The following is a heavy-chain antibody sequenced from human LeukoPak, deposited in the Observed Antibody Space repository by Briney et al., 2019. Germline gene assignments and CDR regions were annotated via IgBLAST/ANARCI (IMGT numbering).Heavy chain of an antibody. CDR3: ARVTGIAAAGTGY. D-gene: IGHD6-13*01. CDR2: IWYDGSNK. Sequence: GGSLRLSCAASGFTFSSCGMHWVRHAPGKGLEWVAVIWYDGSNKYYADSVKGRFTISRDNSKNTLYLQMNSLRAEDTAVYYCARVTGIAAAGTGYWGQGTLVTVSS. J-gene: IGHJ4*02. CDR1: GFTFSSCG. V-gene: IGHV3-33*01.